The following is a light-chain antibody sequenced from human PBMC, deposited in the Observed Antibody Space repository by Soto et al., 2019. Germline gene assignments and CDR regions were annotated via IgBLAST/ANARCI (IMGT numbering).Light chain of an antibody. V-gene: IGLV2-14*01. CDR3: SSYASSSTWV. CDR1: SSDVGDYNY. Sequence: QSVLTQPASVSGSPGQSITLSCTGTSSDVGDYNYVSWYQQHPGKAPRLIIYEVSYRPSGVSNRFSGSKSGNTASLTISGFQAEDEADYYCSSYASSSTWVFGGGTKLTVL. J-gene: IGLJ3*02. CDR2: EVS.